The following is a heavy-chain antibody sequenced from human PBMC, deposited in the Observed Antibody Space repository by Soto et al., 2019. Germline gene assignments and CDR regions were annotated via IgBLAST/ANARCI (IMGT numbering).Heavy chain of an antibody. CDR2: ISSSSSYI. CDR1: GFTFSSYS. CDR3: ARAADPYYYDSSDVLFLAWFDP. J-gene: IGHJ5*02. Sequence: VGSLRLSCAASGFTFSSYSMNWVRQAPGKGLEWVSSISSSSSYIYYADSVKGRFTISRDNAKNSLYLQMNSLRAEDTAVYYCARAADPYYYDSSDVLFLAWFDPWGQGTLVTVSS. V-gene: IGHV3-21*01. D-gene: IGHD3-22*01.